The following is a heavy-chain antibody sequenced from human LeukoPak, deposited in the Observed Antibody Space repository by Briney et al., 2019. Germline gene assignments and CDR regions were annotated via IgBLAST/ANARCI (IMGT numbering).Heavy chain of an antibody. Sequence: PGGSLRLSCTASGFTFSTYWINWVRQSPGKGLVWVALINGDGSTTTHADSVKGRFTISRDNAKNTAYLQMNSLRDEDTAVYFCARDYAGSPDYRGQGTLDTVSA. CDR2: INGDGSTT. J-gene: IGHJ4*02. V-gene: IGHV3-74*03. D-gene: IGHD3-10*01. CDR1: GFTFSTYW. CDR3: ARDYAGSPDY.